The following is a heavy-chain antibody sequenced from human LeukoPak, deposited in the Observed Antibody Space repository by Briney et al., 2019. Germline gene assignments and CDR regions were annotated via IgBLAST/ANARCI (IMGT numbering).Heavy chain of an antibody. CDR2: ISTTSHMI. CDR1: GFTFSDDY. J-gene: IGHJ4*02. D-gene: IGHD1-26*01. V-gene: IGHV3-11*01. CDR3: GRDGSGSPDY. Sequence: PGGSLRPSCAASGFTFSDDYMTWVSQAPGKGLEWISYISTTSHMIYYADSVKGRFTISRDNAKNSLYLQMNSLRPEDTAVYFCGRDGSGSPDYWGQGTLVTVSS.